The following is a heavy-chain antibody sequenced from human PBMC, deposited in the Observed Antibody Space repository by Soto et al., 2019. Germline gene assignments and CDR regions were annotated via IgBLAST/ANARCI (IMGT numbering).Heavy chain of an antibody. CDR3: AKDGPRGLRFLEWLLSYSDY. D-gene: IGHD3-3*01. Sequence: HPGGSLRLSCAASGFTFSSYAMSWVRQAPGKGLEWVSAISGSGGSTYYADSVKGRFTISRDNSKNTLYLQMNSLRAEDTAVYYCAKDGPRGLRFLEWLLSYSDYWGQGTLVTVSS. J-gene: IGHJ4*02. CDR2: ISGSGGST. CDR1: GFTFSSYA. V-gene: IGHV3-23*01.